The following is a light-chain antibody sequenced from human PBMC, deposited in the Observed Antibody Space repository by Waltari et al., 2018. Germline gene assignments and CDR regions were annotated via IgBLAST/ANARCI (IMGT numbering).Light chain of an antibody. CDR3: QTWGTYVV. Sequence: QLVLTQSPSASASLGASVKLTCTLSSGHSSYAIAWHQQQPEKGPRYLMTLNSDGSHSKGDGIPDRFSGSSSGAERYLTISSLQSEDEADYYCQTWGTYVVFGGGTKLTVL. V-gene: IGLV4-69*01. CDR1: SGHSSYA. J-gene: IGLJ2*01. CDR2: LNSDGSH.